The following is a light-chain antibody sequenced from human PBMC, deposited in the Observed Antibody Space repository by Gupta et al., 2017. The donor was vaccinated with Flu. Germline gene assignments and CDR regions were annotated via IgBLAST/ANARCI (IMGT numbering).Light chain of an antibody. CDR3: QSYDSSLSAV. CDR2: GNS. J-gene: IGLJ1*01. CDR1: SSNIGAGYD. Sequence: QSVLTPPPSVSGAPGQRVTISRTGSSSNIGAGYDVHWYQQLPGTAPKLLIYGNSNRPSGVPDRFSGSKSGTSASLAITGLQAEDEADYYCQSYDSSLSAVFGTGTKVTVL. V-gene: IGLV1-40*01.